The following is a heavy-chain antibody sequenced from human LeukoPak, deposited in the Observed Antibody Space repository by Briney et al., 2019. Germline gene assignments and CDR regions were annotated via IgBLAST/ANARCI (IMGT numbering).Heavy chain of an antibody. D-gene: IGHD1-14*01. J-gene: IGHJ5*02. V-gene: IGHV3-21*04. Sequence: GGSLRLSCAASGFTFSSYTMNWVRQAPGKGLEWVSSISSSSSYRYYADSVKGRFTISRDNAKNSLYLQMNSLRAEDTAIYYCARGITTTLSLDPWGQGALVSVSS. CDR2: ISSSSSYR. CDR3: ARGITTTLSLDP. CDR1: GFTFSSYT.